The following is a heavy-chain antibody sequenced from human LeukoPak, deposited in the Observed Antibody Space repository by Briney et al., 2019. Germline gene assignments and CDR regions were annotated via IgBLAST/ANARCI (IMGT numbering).Heavy chain of an antibody. Sequence: KPSETLSLTCTVSGGSITSYYWSWIRQPPGKGLEWIGEINHSGSTNYNPSLKSRVTISVDTSKNQFSLKLSSVTAADTAVYYCASPSGPAGHSNYYYYYMDVWGKGTTVTVSS. CDR2: INHSGST. CDR1: GGSITSYY. V-gene: IGHV4-34*01. D-gene: IGHD2-8*02. CDR3: ASPSGPAGHSNYYYYYMDV. J-gene: IGHJ6*03.